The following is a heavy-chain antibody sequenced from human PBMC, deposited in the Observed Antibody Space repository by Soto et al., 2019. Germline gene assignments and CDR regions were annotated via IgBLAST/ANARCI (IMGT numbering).Heavy chain of an antibody. Sequence: GGSLRLSCAASGFTFSSYSMNWVRQAPGKGLEWVSSISSSSSYIYYADSVKGRFTISRDNAKNSLYLQMNSLRAEDTAVYYCARDGYDYVWGSYRPEYYYYYYGMDVWGQGTTVTVSS. CDR3: ARDGYDYVWGSYRPEYYYYYYGMDV. CDR1: GFTFSSYS. J-gene: IGHJ6*02. CDR2: ISSSSSYI. D-gene: IGHD3-16*02. V-gene: IGHV3-21*01.